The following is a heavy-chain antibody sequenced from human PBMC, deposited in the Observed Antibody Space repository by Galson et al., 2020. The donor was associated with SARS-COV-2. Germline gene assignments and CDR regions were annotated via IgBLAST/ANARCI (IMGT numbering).Heavy chain of an antibody. D-gene: IGHD3-10*01. CDR3: ATLGAVRGVISY. CDR1: GGSISSSSYY. Sequence: SETLSLTCTVSGGSISSSSYYWGWIRQPPGKGLKWIGSIYYSGSTYYNPSLKSRVTISVDTSKNQFSLKLSSVTAADTAVYYCATLGAVRGVISYWGRGTLVTVSS. J-gene: IGHJ2*01. V-gene: IGHV4-39*01. CDR2: IYYSGST.